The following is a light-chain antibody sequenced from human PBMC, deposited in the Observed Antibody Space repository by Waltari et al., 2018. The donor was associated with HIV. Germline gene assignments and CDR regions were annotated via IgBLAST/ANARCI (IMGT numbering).Light chain of an antibody. CDR1: TGSVNIAHY. V-gene: IGLV7-43*01. J-gene: IGLJ2*01. Sequence: QAVVTQEPSVTVSPGGTVILTCTSATGSVNIAHYPNWFQQRPGQAPRPLIYSSIRRHSLTPERFSASLVDDRAALILSPVWPEDEAVYYCMLFFRSSYLFGGGTKLTVL. CDR3: MLFFRSSYL. CDR2: SSI.